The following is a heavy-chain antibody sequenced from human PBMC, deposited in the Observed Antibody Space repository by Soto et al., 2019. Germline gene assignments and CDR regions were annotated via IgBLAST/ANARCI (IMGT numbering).Heavy chain of an antibody. CDR2: ISGSGGST. V-gene: IGHV3-23*01. J-gene: IGHJ5*02. CDR3: YSNAGGALTYYDFWSGSRTEGGWFDP. Sequence: PGGSLRLSCAASGFTFSSYAMSLVRQAPGKGLEWVSAISGSGGSTYYADSVKGRFTISRDNSKNTLYLQMNSLRAEDTAVYYCYSNAGGALTYYDFWSGSRTEGGWFDPWGQGTLVTVSS. D-gene: IGHD3-3*01. CDR1: GFTFSSYA.